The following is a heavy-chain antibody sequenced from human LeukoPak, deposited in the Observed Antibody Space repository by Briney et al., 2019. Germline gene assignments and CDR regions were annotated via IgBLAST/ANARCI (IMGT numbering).Heavy chain of an antibody. J-gene: IGHJ4*02. CDR2: ISYDGSNK. D-gene: IGHD2-2*01. V-gene: IGHV3-30-3*01. Sequence: PGGSLRLSCAASGFTFSSYAMHWVRQAPGKGLEWVAVISYDGSNKYYADSVKGRFTISRDNSKNTLYLQMNSLRAEDTAVYYCAKGTVPAAGVDYWGQGTLVTVSS. CDR1: GFTFSSYA. CDR3: AKGTVPAAGVDY.